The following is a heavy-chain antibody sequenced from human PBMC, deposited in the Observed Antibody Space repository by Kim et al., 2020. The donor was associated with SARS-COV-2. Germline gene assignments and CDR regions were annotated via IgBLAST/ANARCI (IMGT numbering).Heavy chain of an antibody. D-gene: IGHD3-9*01. J-gene: IGHJ4*02. V-gene: IGHV6-1*01. Sequence: VSVKSRITINPDPSKNQFSLQLNSVTPEDTAVYYCARAGDYDILTGYYDYWGQGTLVTVSS. CDR3: ARAGDYDILTGYYDY.